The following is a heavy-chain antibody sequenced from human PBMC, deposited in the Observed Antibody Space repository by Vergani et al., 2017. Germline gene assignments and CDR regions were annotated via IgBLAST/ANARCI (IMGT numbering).Heavy chain of an antibody. CDR1: GFISSSYW. V-gene: IGHV3-7*01. J-gene: IGHJ6*02. D-gene: IGHD3-10*01. Sequence: EVQLLESGGGLVQPGGSLRLSCAASGFISSSYWMSWVRQAPGEGLEWVANVNKDGSEKYYVDSVRGRFTISRDNAKNSIYLQMNSLRAEDTAVYFCVRVPLIRRGSGNYGINNYHGMDVWGQGP. CDR3: VRVPLIRRGSGNYGINNYHGMDV. CDR2: VNKDGSEK.